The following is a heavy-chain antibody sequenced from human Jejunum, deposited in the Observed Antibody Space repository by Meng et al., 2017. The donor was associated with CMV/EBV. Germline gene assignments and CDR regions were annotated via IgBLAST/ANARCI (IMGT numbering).Heavy chain of an antibody. J-gene: IGHJ4*02. D-gene: IGHD6-13*01. CDR3: ATDYRRGAGPN. Sequence: AASRLDFNSCPMNWVRQAPGKGLWWVSSITSGSRYIFYTDSVRGRFTLSRDNAKKSLYLQMNSLRAADTAVYYCATDYRRGAGPNWGQGTLVTVSS. V-gene: IGHV3-21*01. CDR1: RLDFNSCP. CDR2: ITSGSRYI.